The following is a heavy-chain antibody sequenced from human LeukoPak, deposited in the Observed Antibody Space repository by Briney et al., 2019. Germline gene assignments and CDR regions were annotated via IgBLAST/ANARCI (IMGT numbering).Heavy chain of an antibody. Sequence: ASVKVSCKASGYTFTSYAMHWVRQAPGQRLEWMGWINAGNGNTKYSQKFQGRVTITRDTSASTAYMELSSLRSEDTAVYYCARDEARPHPSHYYYYGMDVWGQGTTVTVSS. J-gene: IGHJ6*02. CDR2: INAGNGNT. D-gene: IGHD6-6*01. CDR1: GYTFTSYA. V-gene: IGHV1-3*01. CDR3: ARDEARPHPSHYYYYGMDV.